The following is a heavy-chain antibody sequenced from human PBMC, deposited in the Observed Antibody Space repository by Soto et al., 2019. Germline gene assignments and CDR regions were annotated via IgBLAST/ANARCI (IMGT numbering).Heavy chain of an antibody. D-gene: IGHD3-3*01. CDR3: ASGGPRITIFGVVSRPVYYYMEV. CDR1: GGSISSYY. Sequence: SETLSLTCTVSGGSISSYYWSWIRQPPGKGLEWIGYIYYSGSTNYNPSLKSRVTISVDTSKNQFSLKLSSVTAADTAVYYCASGGPRITIFGVVSRPVYYYMEVWGKGTTVTVSS. CDR2: IYYSGST. J-gene: IGHJ6*03. V-gene: IGHV4-59*01.